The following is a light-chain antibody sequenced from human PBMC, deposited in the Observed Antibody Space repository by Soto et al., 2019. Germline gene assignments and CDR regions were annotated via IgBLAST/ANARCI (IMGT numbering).Light chain of an antibody. Sequence: DIQMTQSPSSLSASVGDRVTITCRASQSISSYLNWYQQKPGKAPKLLIYAASSLQSEFPSRFTGSGSGTDFTLTISSLQPEDFATYYCQQSNSIPHTFGQGTKLEIK. CDR3: QQSNSIPHT. CDR2: AAS. V-gene: IGKV1-39*01. J-gene: IGKJ2*01. CDR1: QSISSY.